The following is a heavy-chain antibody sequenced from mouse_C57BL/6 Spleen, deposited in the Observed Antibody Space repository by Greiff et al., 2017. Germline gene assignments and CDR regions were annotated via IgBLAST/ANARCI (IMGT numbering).Heavy chain of an antibody. V-gene: IGHV1-64*01. CDR3: AREGDYGNPFSY. D-gene: IGHD2-1*01. CDR1: GYTFTSYW. Sequence: QVQLQQPGAELVKPGASVKLSCKASGYTFTSYWMHWVKQRPGQGLEWIGMIHPNSGSTNYNVKFKSKATLTVDKSSSTAYMQLSSLTAEDSAVYYCAREGDYGNPFSYWGQGTLVTVSA. CDR2: IHPNSGST. J-gene: IGHJ3*01.